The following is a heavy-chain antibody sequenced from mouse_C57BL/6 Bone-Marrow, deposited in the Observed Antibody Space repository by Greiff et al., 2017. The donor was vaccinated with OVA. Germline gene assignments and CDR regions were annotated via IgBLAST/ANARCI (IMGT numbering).Heavy chain of an antibody. J-gene: IGHJ2*01. V-gene: IGHV1-42*01. D-gene: IGHD2-1*01. CDR3: AGCGNCAGEEFDY. Sequence: VQLQQSGPELVKPGASVKISCKASGYSFTGYYMNWVKQSPEKSLEWIGEINPSTGGTTYNQKFKAKATLTVDKSSSTAYMQLKSLTSEDSAVYYCAGCGNCAGEEFDYWGQGTTLTVSS. CDR1: GYSFTGYY. CDR2: INPSTGGT.